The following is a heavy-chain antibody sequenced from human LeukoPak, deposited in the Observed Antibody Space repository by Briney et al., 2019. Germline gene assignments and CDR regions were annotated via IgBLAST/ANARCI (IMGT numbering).Heavy chain of an antibody. V-gene: IGHV3-7*04. CDR3: ARDGSGRNNYFDY. Sequence: GGSLRPSCAASGFTFSTYWMSWVGQGPGKGLEGVASIKQDKYETYYVDSVRGRFTISRDNPKNSLYLQMNSLRAEDTAVYYCARDGSGRNNYFDYWGQGTLVTVSS. CDR1: GFTFSTYW. CDR2: IKQDKYET. J-gene: IGHJ4*02. D-gene: IGHD1-26*01.